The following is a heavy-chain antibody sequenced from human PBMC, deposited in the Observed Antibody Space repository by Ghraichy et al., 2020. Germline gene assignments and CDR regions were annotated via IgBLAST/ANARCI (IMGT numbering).Heavy chain of an antibody. Sequence: GESLNISCATSGFTFSDYYMSWIRQAPGKGLEWVSYISSSGSTIYYADSVKGRFTISRDNAKNSLYLQMNSLRAEDTAVYYCARELYSRDLAFDYWGPGTLVTVSS. D-gene: IGHD6-13*01. CDR3: ARELYSRDLAFDY. V-gene: IGHV3-11*01. CDR1: GFTFSDYY. J-gene: IGHJ4*02. CDR2: ISSSGSTI.